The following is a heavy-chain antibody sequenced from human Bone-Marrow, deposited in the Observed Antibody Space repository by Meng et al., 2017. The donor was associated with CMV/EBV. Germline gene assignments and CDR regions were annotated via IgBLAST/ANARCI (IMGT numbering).Heavy chain of an antibody. CDR2: ISSSSYI. Sequence: GESLKISCAASGFTFSNYAMTWVRQAPGKGLEWVSSISSSSYIYYADSVKGRFTISRDNAKNSLYLQMNSLRAEDTAVYYCARDDLGYWGQGTLVTVYS. V-gene: IGHV3-21*01. J-gene: IGHJ4*02. CDR3: ARDDLGY. CDR1: GFTFSNYA.